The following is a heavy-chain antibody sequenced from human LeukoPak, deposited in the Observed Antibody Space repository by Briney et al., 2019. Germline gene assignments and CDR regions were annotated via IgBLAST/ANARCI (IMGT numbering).Heavy chain of an antibody. J-gene: IGHJ6*03. CDR2: INHSGST. Sequence: PSETLSLTCAVYGGSFSGYYWSWIRQPPGKGLEWIWEINHSGSTNYNPSLKSRVTISVDTSKNQFSLKLSSVTAADTAVYYCARLRYSRYYYYYMDVWGKGTTVTVSS. CDR1: GGSFSGYY. D-gene: IGHD2-15*01. V-gene: IGHV4-34*01. CDR3: ARLRYSRYYYYYMDV.